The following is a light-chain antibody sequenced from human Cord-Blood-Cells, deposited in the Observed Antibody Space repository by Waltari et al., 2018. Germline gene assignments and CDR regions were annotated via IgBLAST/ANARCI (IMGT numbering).Light chain of an antibody. CDR2: DVS. J-gene: IGLJ3*02. CDR1: SSDVGGYNY. Sequence: QSALTQPRSVSGSPGQSVTISCTGTSSDVGGYNYVSWYQQHPGKAPKLMIYDVSKRPSGVPDRFSGSKSGNTASLTISGLQAEDEADYYCMIWHSSASVFGGGTKLTVL. CDR3: MIWHSSASV. V-gene: IGLV2-11*01.